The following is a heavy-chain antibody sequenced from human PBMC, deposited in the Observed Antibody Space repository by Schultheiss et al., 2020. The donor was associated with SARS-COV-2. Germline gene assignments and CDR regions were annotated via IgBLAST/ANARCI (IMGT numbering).Heavy chain of an antibody. CDR3: ARDRRPDGVWFGAYYGMDV. D-gene: IGHD3-10*01. J-gene: IGHJ6*02. V-gene: IGHV4-61*01. Sequence: SETLSLTCTVSGGSISSSSYYWGWIRQPPGKGLEWIGYIYYSGSTNYNPSLKSRVTISVDTSKNQFSLKLSSVTAADTAVYYCARDRRPDGVWFGAYYGMDVWGQGTTVTVSS. CDR1: GGSISSSSYY. CDR2: IYYSGST.